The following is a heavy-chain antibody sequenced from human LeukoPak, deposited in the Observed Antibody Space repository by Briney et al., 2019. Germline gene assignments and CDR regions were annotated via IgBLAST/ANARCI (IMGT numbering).Heavy chain of an antibody. Sequence: GGSLRLSCAASGFTFSSYTMHWVRQAPGRGLEWVSCISSSGAYLSYADSVKGRFTVSRDNANNSLSLQMNSLRDGDTAVYYCVKAFSPPLKTPFDPWGQGTPVTVSS. J-gene: IGHJ5*02. CDR2: ISSSGAYL. CDR3: VKAFSPPLKTPFDP. CDR1: GFTFSSYT. V-gene: IGHV3-21*01. D-gene: IGHD3-16*02.